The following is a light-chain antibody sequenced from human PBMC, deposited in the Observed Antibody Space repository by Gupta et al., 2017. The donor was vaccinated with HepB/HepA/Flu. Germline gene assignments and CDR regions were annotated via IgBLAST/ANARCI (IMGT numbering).Light chain of an antibody. J-gene: IGLJ1*01. CDR2: EVS. V-gene: IGLV2-23*02. CDR1: SSDVWSYNL. Sequence: QSALTQPASVSGSPGQSITISCTGTSSDVWSYNLVSWYQQHPGKAPKLMIYEVSKRPSGVSNRFSGSKSGNTASLTISGLQAEDEADYYCCSYACSIPYVFGTGTKVTVL. CDR3: CSYACSIPYV.